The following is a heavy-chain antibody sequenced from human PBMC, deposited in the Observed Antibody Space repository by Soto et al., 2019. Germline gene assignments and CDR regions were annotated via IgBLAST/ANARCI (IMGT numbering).Heavy chain of an antibody. V-gene: IGHV3-33*01. D-gene: IGHD6-19*01. CDR1: GFTFSSYG. Sequence: GGSLRLSCAASGFTFSSYGMHWVRQAPGKGLEWVAVIWYDGSNKYYADSVKGRFTISRDNSKNTLYLQMNSLRAEDTAVYYCARCYSSGWYDTIDYWGQGTLVTVSS. CDR2: IWYDGSNK. CDR3: ARCYSSGWYDTIDY. J-gene: IGHJ4*02.